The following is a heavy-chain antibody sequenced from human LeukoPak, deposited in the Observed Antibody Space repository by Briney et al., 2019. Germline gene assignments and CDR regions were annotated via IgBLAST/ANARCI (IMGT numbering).Heavy chain of an antibody. V-gene: IGHV3-48*04. D-gene: IGHD2-2*02. CDR3: AKVIPYTDAFDI. J-gene: IGHJ3*02. Sequence: PGGSLRLSCAASGFTFSSYSMNWVRQAPGKGLEWVSYISSSSSTIYYADSVKGRFTISRDNAKNTLYLQMNSLRAEDTAVYYYAKVIPYTDAFDIWGQGTMVTVSS. CDR2: ISSSSSTI. CDR1: GFTFSSYS.